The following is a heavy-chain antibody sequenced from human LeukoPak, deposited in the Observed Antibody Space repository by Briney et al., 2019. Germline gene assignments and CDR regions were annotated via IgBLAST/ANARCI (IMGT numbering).Heavy chain of an antibody. Sequence: GGSLRLSCAASGFTFSSYAMSWVRQAPGKGLEWVSAISGSGGSTYYADSVKGRFTISRDNSKNTLYLQMNSLRAEDTAVYYCARDINDILTQSDAFDIWGQGTMVTVSS. CDR1: GFTFSSYA. CDR2: ISGSGGST. V-gene: IGHV3-23*01. J-gene: IGHJ3*02. D-gene: IGHD3-9*01. CDR3: ARDINDILTQSDAFDI.